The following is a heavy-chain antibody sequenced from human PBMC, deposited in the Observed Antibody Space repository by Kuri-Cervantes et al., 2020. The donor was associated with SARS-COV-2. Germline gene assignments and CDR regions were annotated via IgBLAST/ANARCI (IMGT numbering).Heavy chain of an antibody. CDR3: ARHPLSYCGGDCSSPSWYFDL. CDR1: GGTFSSYT. J-gene: IGHJ2*01. CDR2: IIPILGIA. Sequence: SVKVSCKASGGTFSSYTISWVRQAPGQGLEWMGRIIPILGIANYAQKFQGRVTITADKSTSSAYMELSSLRSEDAAVYYCARHPLSYCGGDCSSPSWYFDLWGRGTLVTVSS. V-gene: IGHV1-69*02. D-gene: IGHD2-21*02.